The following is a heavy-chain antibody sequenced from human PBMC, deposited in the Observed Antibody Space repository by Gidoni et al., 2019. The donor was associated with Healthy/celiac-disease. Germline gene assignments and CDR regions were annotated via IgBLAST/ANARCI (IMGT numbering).Heavy chain of an antibody. D-gene: IGHD3-3*01. CDR2: SYYSWST. J-gene: IGHJ4*02. V-gene: IGHV4-59*01. Sequence: QVQLQESGPGLVKPSETLSLTCAVSGGSISSYYWSWIRQPPRGKGLVWIGYSYYSWSTNYNPALKGRVPISVDTANNQFSLKLSSVTAADTAVYVCARVRGTIFVVVMGFDYWGQGTLVTVSS. CDR3: ARVRGTIFVVVMGFDY. CDR1: GGSISSYY.